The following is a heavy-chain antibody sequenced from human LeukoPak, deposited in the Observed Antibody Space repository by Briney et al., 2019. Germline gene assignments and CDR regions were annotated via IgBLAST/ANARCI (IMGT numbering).Heavy chain of an antibody. Sequence: PSETLSLTCTVSGGSTSSSSYYWGWIRQPPGKGLEWIGSIYYSGSTYYNPSLKSRVTISVDTSKNQFSLKLSSVTAADTAVYYCARHLDSSGWSKSFDYWGQGTLVTVSS. V-gene: IGHV4-39*01. CDR1: GGSTSSSSYY. D-gene: IGHD6-19*01. J-gene: IGHJ4*02. CDR3: ARHLDSSGWSKSFDY. CDR2: IYYSGST.